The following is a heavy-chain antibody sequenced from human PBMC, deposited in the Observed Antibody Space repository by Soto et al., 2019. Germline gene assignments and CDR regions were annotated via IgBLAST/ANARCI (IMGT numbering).Heavy chain of an antibody. CDR2: ISTSGDTI. CDR1: GFTFSLYE. V-gene: IGHV3-48*03. J-gene: IGHJ4*02. Sequence: GGSLRLCCAGSGFTFSLYELNWVRQAPGKGLEWVSYISTSGDTIYYADSVKGRFTISRDNAKTSLYLQMNRLRAEDTAVYYCTRGPPGDFWGQGTPVTVSS. CDR3: TRGPPGDF. D-gene: IGHD3-10*01.